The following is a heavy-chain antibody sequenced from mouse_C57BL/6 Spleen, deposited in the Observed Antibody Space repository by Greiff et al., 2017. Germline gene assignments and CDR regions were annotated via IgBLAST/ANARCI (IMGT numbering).Heavy chain of an antibody. CDR1: GFTFSSYA. J-gene: IGHJ2*01. D-gene: IGHD1-1*01. V-gene: IGHV5-4*01. CDR3: ARDYYGSALDY. Sequence: EVKLVESGGGLVKPGGSLTLSCAASGFTFSSYAMSWVRQTPEKRLEWVANFSDGGSYTYYPDNVKGRFTISRDNAKNTLYLQMSHIKSEDTAMYYCARDYYGSALDYWGQGTTLTVSS. CDR2: FSDGGSYT.